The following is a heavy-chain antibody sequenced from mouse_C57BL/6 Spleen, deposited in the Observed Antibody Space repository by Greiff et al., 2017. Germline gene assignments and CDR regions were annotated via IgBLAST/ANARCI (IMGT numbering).Heavy chain of an antibody. CDR1: GYTFTSYW. CDR2: INPSNGGP. D-gene: IGHD2-2*01. J-gene: IGHJ3*01. CDR3: ARFPYGYGRGFAY. V-gene: IGHV1-53*01. Sequence: QVHVKQPGTELVKPGASVKLSCKASGYTFTSYWMHWVKQRPGQGLEWIGNINPSNGGPNYNEKFKSKATLTVDKSSSTAYMQLSSLTSADSAVFYCARFPYGYGRGFAYWGQGTLVTVSA.